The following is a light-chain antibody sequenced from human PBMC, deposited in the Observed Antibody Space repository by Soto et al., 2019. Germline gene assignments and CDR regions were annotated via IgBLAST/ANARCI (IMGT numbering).Light chain of an antibody. CDR2: TAS. Sequence: DIPMTQSPSSLSASVGDRVTITCRASQSISIYLNWYRQRPGKAPELLIYTASTLQSGVPSRFSGSGSGAVFTLTLSTLQPEDFATYYCQQSYSYPLTFGQGTRL. CDR3: QQSYSYPLT. CDR1: QSISIY. J-gene: IGKJ5*01. V-gene: IGKV1-39*01.